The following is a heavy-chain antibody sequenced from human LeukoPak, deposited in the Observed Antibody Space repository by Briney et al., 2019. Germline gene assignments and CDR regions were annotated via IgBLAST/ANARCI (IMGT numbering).Heavy chain of an antibody. J-gene: IGHJ4*02. CDR3: ARDATMMGNYFNY. CDR1: GYPISSSHY. Sequence: SETLSLTCIVSGYPISSSHYWGWIRQPPGKGLEWIGSMYHSGSTYYNPSLKSRVTISVDTSKNQFSLKVSSVTAADTAVYYCARDATMMGNYFNYWGQGTLVTVSS. D-gene: IGHD5-12*01. CDR2: MYHSGST. V-gene: IGHV4-38-2*02.